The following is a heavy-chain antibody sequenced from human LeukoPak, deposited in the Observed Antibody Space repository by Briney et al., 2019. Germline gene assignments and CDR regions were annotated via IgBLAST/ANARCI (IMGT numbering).Heavy chain of an antibody. J-gene: IGHJ4*02. D-gene: IGHD6-13*01. CDR1: GGSFSGYY. Sequence: PSETLSLTCAVYGGSFSGYYWSWIRQPPGKGLEWIGEINHSGSTNYNPSLKSRVTTSVDTSKNQFSLKLRSVTAADTAVYYCATVYSSSWYPKDDYWGQGTLVTVYS. V-gene: IGHV4-34*01. CDR3: ATVYSSSWYPKDDY. CDR2: INHSGST.